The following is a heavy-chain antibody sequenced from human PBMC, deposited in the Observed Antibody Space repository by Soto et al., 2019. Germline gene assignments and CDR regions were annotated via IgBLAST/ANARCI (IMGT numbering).Heavy chain of an antibody. D-gene: IGHD3-16*02. V-gene: IGHV3-30-3*01. CDR2: ISYDGSNK. Sequence: VQLVESGGGVVQPGRSLRLSCAASGFTFSSYAMHWVRQAPGKGLEWVAVISYDGSNKYYADSVKGRFTISRDNSKNTLYLQMNSLRAEDTAVYYCAREDYVWGSYPILDYWGQGTLVTVSS. CDR1: GFTFSSYA. CDR3: AREDYVWGSYPILDY. J-gene: IGHJ4*02.